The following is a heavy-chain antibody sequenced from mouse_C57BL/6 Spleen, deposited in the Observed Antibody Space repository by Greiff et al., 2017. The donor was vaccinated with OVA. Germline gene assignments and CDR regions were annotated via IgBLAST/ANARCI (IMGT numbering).Heavy chain of an antibody. Sequence: EVKLMESGPGMVKPSQSLSLTCTVTGYSITSGYDWHWIRHFPGNKLEWMGYISYSGSTNYNPSLKSRISITHDTSKNHFFLKLNSVTTEDTATYYCARDGYYDYEGYYAMDYWGQGTSVTVSS. CDR2: ISYSGST. V-gene: IGHV3-1*01. D-gene: IGHD2-4*01. CDR1: GYSITSGYD. J-gene: IGHJ4*01. CDR3: ARDGYYDYEGYYAMDY.